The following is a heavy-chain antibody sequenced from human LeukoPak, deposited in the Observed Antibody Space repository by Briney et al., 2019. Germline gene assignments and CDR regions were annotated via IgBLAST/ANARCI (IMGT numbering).Heavy chain of an antibody. CDR3: ARGRVSSSTWYSTYYYYFYMDV. J-gene: IGHJ6*03. CDR1: GGSISSYY. CDR2: VDHTGST. Sequence: SETLSLTCTVSGGSISSYYWNWIRQPAGKGLEWIGYVDHTGSTNFNPSLNGRVSISRDTSKNLFSLRLRSVTAADTAVYFCARGRVSSSTWYSTYYYYFYMDVWGKGTTVTVSS. D-gene: IGHD1-1*01. V-gene: IGHV4-59*01.